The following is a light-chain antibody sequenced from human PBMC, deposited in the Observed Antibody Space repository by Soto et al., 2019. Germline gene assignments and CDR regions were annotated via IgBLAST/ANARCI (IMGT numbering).Light chain of an antibody. CDR3: QQYEDIPIT. CDR2: HAS. CDR1: QDISNL. J-gene: IGKJ5*01. Sequence: DIQMTQAPASLSASVGDRVTITCQASQDISNLLNWYQQKPGKAPRLLIYHASNLETGVPSRFSGSGSGTDFTFTISSLQPEDIATYYCQQYEDIPITFGQGTRLEIK. V-gene: IGKV1-33*01.